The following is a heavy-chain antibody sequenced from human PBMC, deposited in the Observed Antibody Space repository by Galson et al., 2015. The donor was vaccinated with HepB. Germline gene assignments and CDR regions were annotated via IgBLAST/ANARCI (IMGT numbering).Heavy chain of an antibody. CDR2: ISANSGRT. V-gene: IGHV1-18*04. D-gene: IGHD2-15*01. CDR3: AGDRSHSLDF. CDR1: GYTFTSNG. Sequence: SCKAAGYTFTSNGISWVRQAPGRGLEWVGWISANSGRTTYAWRLLGRLTLTTDTSTSTAYMELRSLRSDDTAIYYCAGDRSHSLDFWGQGTLVTVSS. J-gene: IGHJ4*02.